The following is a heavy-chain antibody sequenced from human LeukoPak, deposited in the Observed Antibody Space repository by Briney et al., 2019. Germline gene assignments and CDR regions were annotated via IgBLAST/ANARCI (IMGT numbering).Heavy chain of an antibody. Sequence: PGGSLRLSCAASGLTFSSYWMSWVRQAPGKGLEWIAEISQNGDSNYNMSLKSRVTISLDKSKNQVSLKLNSVTAADTAVYYCARALGAFDIWGQGTMVTVSS. CDR1: GLTFSSYW. CDR2: ISQNGDS. CDR3: ARALGAFDI. V-gene: IGHV4-34*01. J-gene: IGHJ3*02.